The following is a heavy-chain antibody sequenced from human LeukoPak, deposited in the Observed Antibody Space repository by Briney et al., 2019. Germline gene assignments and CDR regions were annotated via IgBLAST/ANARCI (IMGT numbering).Heavy chain of an antibody. Sequence: ASVKVSCKVSGYTLTELSMHWVRQAPGKGLEWMGGFDPEDGETIYAQKFQGRVTMTEDTSTDTAYMELSSLRSEDTAVYYCATDYSSARYYYYGMDVWGQGTTVTVSS. CDR1: GYTLTELS. CDR2: FDPEDGET. D-gene: IGHD4-11*01. CDR3: ATDYSSARYYYYGMDV. J-gene: IGHJ6*02. V-gene: IGHV1-24*01.